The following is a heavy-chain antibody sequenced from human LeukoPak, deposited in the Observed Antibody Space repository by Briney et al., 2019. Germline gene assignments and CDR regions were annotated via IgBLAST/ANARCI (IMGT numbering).Heavy chain of an antibody. D-gene: IGHD3-9*01. CDR2: INPIYGTA. Sequence: GASVKVSCKTSGCTFSSYDISWVRQAPGQGLEWMGRINPIYGTANYAQKFQGRVTMTTDESTSTAYMELSSLRSEDTAVYYCARDVRYFGWQQPDYWCQEALVTVAS. J-gene: IGHJ4*02. CDR1: GCTFSSYD. CDR3: ARDVRYFGWQQPDY. V-gene: IGHV1-69*05.